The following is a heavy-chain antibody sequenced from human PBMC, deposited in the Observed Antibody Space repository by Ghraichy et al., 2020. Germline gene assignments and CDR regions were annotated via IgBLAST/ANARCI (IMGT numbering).Heavy chain of an antibody. CDR3: ARDAYFHDSSDYFAYYYFDY. CDR2: IWYNGGNS. J-gene: IGHJ4*02. Sequence: GESLNISCEVSGFTFNTYGMHWVRQAPGKGLEWVAVIWYNGGNSYYRDSLKDRFTISRDTSNNTLFLQMDRLRAEDTAVYYCARDAYFHDSSDYFAYYYFDYWGQGTLVTVSS. V-gene: IGHV3-33*01. CDR1: GFTFNTYG. D-gene: IGHD3-22*01.